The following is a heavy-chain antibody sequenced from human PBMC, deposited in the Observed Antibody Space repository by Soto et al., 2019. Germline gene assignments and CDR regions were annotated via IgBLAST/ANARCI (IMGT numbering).Heavy chain of an antibody. V-gene: IGHV3-15*01. J-gene: IGHJ6*02. CDR2: SKIKTDGGTT. D-gene: IGHD2-8*02. CDR3: TKDPGGVNPTYAHDGMDA. Sequence: PGGSLRLSCAASGFTFSNAWMSWVRQAPGKGLEWVGRSKIKTDGGTTDYAAPVKGRFTISRDDSKNTLYLQMNSLKTEETAVYYCTKDPGGVNPTYAHDGMDAWGQESTVTASS. CDR1: GFTFSNAW.